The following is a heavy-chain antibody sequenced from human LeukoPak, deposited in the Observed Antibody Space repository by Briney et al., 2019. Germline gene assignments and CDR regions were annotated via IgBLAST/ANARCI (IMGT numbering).Heavy chain of an antibody. Sequence: GASVKASCKASGGTFSSYAISWVRQAPGQGLEWMGGIIPIFGTANYAQKFQGRVTITADESTSTAYMELSSLRSEDTAVYYCARDLGSLRPPNDAFDIWGQGTMVTVSS. V-gene: IGHV1-69*01. J-gene: IGHJ3*02. CDR3: ARDLGSLRPPNDAFDI. D-gene: IGHD4-17*01. CDR2: IIPIFGTA. CDR1: GGTFSSYA.